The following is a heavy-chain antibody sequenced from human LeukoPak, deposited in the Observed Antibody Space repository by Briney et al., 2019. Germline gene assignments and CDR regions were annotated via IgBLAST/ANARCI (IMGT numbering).Heavy chain of an antibody. Sequence: GGSLRLSCAASGFNFNSYDMQWVRQSPGKGLEWVTFIRYDGSEKYYVDSVEGRFTISRDNSKNTPYLQMNSLRAEDTAVYYCAKIGYCSSTSCRDFDYWGQGTLVTVSS. CDR2: IRYDGSEK. CDR3: AKIGYCSSTSCRDFDY. CDR1: GFNFNSYD. D-gene: IGHD2-2*03. J-gene: IGHJ4*02. V-gene: IGHV3-30*02.